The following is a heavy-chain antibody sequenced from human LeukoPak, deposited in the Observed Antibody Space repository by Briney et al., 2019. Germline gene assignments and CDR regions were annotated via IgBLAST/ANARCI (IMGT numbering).Heavy chain of an antibody. Sequence: GGSRRLSCAASGFTFSSYNMNWVRQAPGKGLEWVSYISSSSSTIHYADSVTGRFTISRDNAKNSLYLQMNTLRVEDTAVYYCARSNSWETGTYFDYWGQGTLVTVSS. J-gene: IGHJ4*02. CDR2: ISSSSSTI. CDR1: GFTFSSYN. V-gene: IGHV3-48*01. CDR3: ARSNSWETGTYFDY. D-gene: IGHD6-13*01.